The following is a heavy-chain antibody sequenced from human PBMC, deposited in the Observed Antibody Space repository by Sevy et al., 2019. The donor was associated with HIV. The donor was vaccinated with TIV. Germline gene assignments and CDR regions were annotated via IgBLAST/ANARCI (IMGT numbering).Heavy chain of an antibody. CDR1: GFRFSDEP. CDR3: VRDTQFGFDY. CDR2: IRSDSSVM. V-gene: IGHV3-48*02. J-gene: IGHJ4*02. Sequence: QLGGSLRLSCVASGFRFSDEPMNWVRQAPGKGLEWISNIRSDSSVMSYADTVRGRLTVSRDNARNSLSLQLNSLRDEDTALYYCVRDTQFGFDYWGQGTLVTVSS. D-gene: IGHD3-16*01.